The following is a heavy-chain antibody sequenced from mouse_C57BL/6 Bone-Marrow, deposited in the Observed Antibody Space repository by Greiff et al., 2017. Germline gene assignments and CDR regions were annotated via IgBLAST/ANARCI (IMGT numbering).Heavy chain of an antibody. D-gene: IGHD4-1*01. J-gene: IGHJ3*01. CDR3: TQTGSFAY. V-gene: IGHV6-3*01. CDR2: IRPKSDNYAT. Sequence: DVHLVQSGGGLVQPGGSMKLSCVASGFTFSNYWMNWVRQSPEKGLEWVAQIRPKSDNYATHSAESVKGRFTISRDDSKSSVYLQMNNLRAEDTGIYYCTQTGSFAYWGQGTLVTVSA. CDR1: GFTFSNYW.